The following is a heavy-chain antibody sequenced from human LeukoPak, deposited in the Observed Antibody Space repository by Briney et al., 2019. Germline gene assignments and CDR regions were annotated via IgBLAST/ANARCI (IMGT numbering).Heavy chain of an antibody. CDR2: IYYSGST. D-gene: IGHD4-23*01. CDR1: GGSISSSSYY. V-gene: IGHV4-39*07. J-gene: IGHJ5*02. CDR3: ARAHDYGGNSPGP. Sequence: SETLSLTCTVSGGSISSSSYYWGWIRQPPGKGLEWIGSIYYSGSTYYNPSLKSRVTISVDTSKNQFSLKLSSVTAADTAVYYCARAHDYGGNSPGPWGQGTLVTVSP.